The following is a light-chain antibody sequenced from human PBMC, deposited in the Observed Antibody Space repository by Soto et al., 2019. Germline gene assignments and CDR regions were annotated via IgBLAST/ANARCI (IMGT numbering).Light chain of an antibody. CDR3: SSYTSSSTLYV. Sequence: QSALTQPASVSGSPGQSITISCTGTSSDVGGYNYVSWYQQHPGKAPKLMIYDVSNRPSGVSNRFSGSKSGNTASLNISGLQVEDEADYYCSSYTSSSTLYVFGTGTKLTVL. CDR1: SSDVGGYNY. J-gene: IGLJ1*01. CDR2: DVS. V-gene: IGLV2-14*01.